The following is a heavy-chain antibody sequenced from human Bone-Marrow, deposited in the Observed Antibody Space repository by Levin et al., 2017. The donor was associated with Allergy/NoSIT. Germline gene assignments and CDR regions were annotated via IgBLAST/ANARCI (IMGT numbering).Heavy chain of an antibody. D-gene: IGHD2-2*01. CDR1: GFIFSKTW. CDR2: IKRKSDGETT. V-gene: IGHV3-15*05. J-gene: IGHJ4*02. CDR3: TADLEESSTYSCDY. Sequence: GGSLRLSCAGSGFIFSKTWMTWVRQAPGKGLESVARIKRKSDGETTDYAAPVKGRFIISRDDSKNTVYLQMNSLTIEDTAMYYCTADLEESSTYSCDYWGRGTLVTVSS.